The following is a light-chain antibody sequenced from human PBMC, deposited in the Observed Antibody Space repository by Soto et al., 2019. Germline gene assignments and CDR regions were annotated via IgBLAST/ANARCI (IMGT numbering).Light chain of an antibody. CDR1: SSDVVGYNY. CDR3: SSYTSCSTLDYV. Sequence: QSALTQPASVSESPGQSITISCTGTSSDVVGYNYVSWYQQHPGKAPKLMIYDVSNRPSGVSNRFSGSKSGNTASLTISGLQAEDEADYYCSSYTSCSTLDYVFGTGTKVTVL. V-gene: IGLV2-14*01. J-gene: IGLJ1*01. CDR2: DVS.